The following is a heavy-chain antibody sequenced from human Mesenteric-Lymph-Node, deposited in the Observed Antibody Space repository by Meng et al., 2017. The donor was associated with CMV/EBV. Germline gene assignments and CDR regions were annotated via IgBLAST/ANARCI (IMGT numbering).Heavy chain of an antibody. Sequence: GGSLRLSCAASGFTFGDFAVNWVRQAPGKGLEWVGFIRTKAYGGTTDYGASVKGRCSISRDDSKSIAYLQMYSLKTEDTAVYYCAKGGSGSYPTYGMDVWGQGTTVTV. D-gene: IGHD1-26*01. CDR3: AKGGSGSYPTYGMDV. J-gene: IGHJ6*02. CDR1: GFTFGDFA. CDR2: IRTKAYGGTT. V-gene: IGHV3-49*04.